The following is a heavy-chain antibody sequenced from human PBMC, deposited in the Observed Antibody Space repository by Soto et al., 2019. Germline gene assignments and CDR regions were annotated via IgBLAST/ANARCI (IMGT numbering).Heavy chain of an antibody. CDR1: GGSFSCYY. J-gene: IGHJ6*02. V-gene: IGHV4-34*01. Sequence: SETLSLTCAVYGGSFSCYYWSWIRQPPGKGLEWIGEINHSGSTNYNPSLKSRVTISVDTSKNQFSLKLSSVTAADTAVYYCARFIAAAGYYYYGMDVWGQGTTVTVSS. D-gene: IGHD6-13*01. CDR3: ARFIAAAGYYYYGMDV. CDR2: INHSGST.